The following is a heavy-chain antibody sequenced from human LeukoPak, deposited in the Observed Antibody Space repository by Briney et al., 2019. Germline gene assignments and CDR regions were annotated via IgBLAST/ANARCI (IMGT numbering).Heavy chain of an antibody. CDR1: GYTFTSYY. D-gene: IGHD2-15*01. V-gene: IGHV1-2*02. J-gene: IGHJ5*02. CDR3: AREGHSYDIVVVVAMGWFDP. CDR2: INPNSGGT. Sequence: ASVKVSCKASGYTFTSYYMHWVRQAPGQGLEWMGWINPNSGGTNYAQKFQGRVTMTRDTSISTAYMELSRLRSDDTAVYYCAREGHSYDIVVVVAMGWFDPWGQGTLVTVFS.